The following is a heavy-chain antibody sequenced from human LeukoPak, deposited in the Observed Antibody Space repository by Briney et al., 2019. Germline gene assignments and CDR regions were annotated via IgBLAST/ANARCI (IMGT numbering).Heavy chain of an antibody. V-gene: IGHV4-61*02. J-gene: IGHJ4*02. CDR2: IYTSGTT. Sequence: SQTLSLTCTVSGVSIRSGSYYWSWIRQPAGTGLEWIGRIYTSGTTNYNPSLKSRVTISVDTSKNQFSLKLSSVTAADTAVYYCASYYDILTGLVVGYWGQGTLVTVSS. CDR1: GVSIRSGSYY. CDR3: ASYYDILTGLVVGY. D-gene: IGHD3-9*01.